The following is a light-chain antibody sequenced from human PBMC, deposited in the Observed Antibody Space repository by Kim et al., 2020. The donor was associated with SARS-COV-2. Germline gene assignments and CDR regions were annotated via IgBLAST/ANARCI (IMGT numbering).Light chain of an antibody. Sequence: GHSITNSCTGTSSDVGGYNYVSWYQQHPGKAPKIIIYEVSERPAGISNRFSGSKSGDTASLTISGLQADDEADYYCGSYTSSSTYVFGTGTKVTVL. CDR2: EVS. V-gene: IGLV2-14*01. CDR3: GSYTSSSTYV. J-gene: IGLJ1*01. CDR1: SSDVGGYNY.